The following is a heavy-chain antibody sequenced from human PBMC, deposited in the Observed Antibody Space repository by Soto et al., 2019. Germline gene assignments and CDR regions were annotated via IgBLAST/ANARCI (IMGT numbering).Heavy chain of an antibody. V-gene: IGHV1-24*01. CDR3: ATSYYYDRRYYYYGMDV. Sequence: GASVKVSFKVSGYTLTELSMHWVRQAPGKGLEWMGGFDPEDGETIYAQKFQGRVTMTEDTSTDTAYMELSSLRSEDTAVYYCATSYYYDRRYYYYGMDVWGQGTTVTVSS. CDR2: FDPEDGET. CDR1: GYTLTELS. J-gene: IGHJ6*02. D-gene: IGHD3-22*01.